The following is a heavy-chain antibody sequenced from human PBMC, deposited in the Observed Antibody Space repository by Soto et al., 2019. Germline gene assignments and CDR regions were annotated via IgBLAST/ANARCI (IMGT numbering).Heavy chain of an antibody. CDR2: ISAYNGNT. Sequence: GASVKVSCKASGYTFTSYGINGVRQAPGQGLEWMGWISAYNGNTNYAQKLQGRVTMTTDTSTSTAYMELRSLRSDDTAVYYCARDPTSRIAVGSRWFDPWGQGTLVTVSS. CDR1: GYTFTSYG. D-gene: IGHD6-19*01. V-gene: IGHV1-18*01. J-gene: IGHJ5*02. CDR3: ARDPTSRIAVGSRWFDP.